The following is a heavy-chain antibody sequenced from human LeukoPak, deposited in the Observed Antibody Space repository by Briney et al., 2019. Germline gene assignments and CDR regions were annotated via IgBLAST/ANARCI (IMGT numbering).Heavy chain of an antibody. V-gene: IGHV4-4*07. CDR3: AREDSGSYYNYYYFYMDV. D-gene: IGHD3-10*01. Sequence: SETLSLTCTFSGGSISSYYWSWIRQPAGKGLEWIGRIYPRGNTNYNPSLKSRVTLSVDTSKTHFYLSMSSVTAADTAVYYCAREDSGSYYNYYYFYMDVWGKGTTVAISS. CDR1: GGSISSYY. CDR2: IYPRGNT. J-gene: IGHJ6*03.